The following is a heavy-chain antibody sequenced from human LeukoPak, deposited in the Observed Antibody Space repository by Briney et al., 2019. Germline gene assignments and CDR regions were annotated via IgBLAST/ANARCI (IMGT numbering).Heavy chain of an antibody. J-gene: IGHJ3*02. V-gene: IGHV1-46*01. Sequence: ASVKVSCKASGYTFTGYYMHCVRQAPGQGLEWMGLINPGGDNTNYAQNFQGRVTMTTDTSTSTVYMELSSLRSEDTAIYYCARIRDGYNDAYDIWGQGTVVTVPS. D-gene: IGHD5-24*01. CDR3: ARIRDGYNDAYDI. CDR2: INPGGDNT. CDR1: GYTFTGYY.